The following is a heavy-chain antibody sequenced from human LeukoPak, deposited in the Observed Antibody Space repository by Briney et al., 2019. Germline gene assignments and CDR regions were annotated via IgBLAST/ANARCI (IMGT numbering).Heavy chain of an antibody. CDR2: INTDGSST. CDR3: ARGTGTLGSLGH. CDR1: GFTFSSYW. J-gene: IGHJ4*02. Sequence: GGSLILSCAASGFTFSSYWMHWVRQAPGKGLVWVSRINTDGSSTSYADSVKGRFTISRDNAKNTLYLQMNSLRAEDTAVYYCARGTGTLGSLGHWGQGTLVTVSS. D-gene: IGHD1-1*01. V-gene: IGHV3-74*01.